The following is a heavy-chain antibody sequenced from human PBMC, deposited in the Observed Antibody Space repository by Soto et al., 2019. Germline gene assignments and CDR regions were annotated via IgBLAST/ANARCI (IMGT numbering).Heavy chain of an antibody. CDR3: VRTSLVVAAATREDY. Sequence: SLRLSCAASGFTFSSYGMHWVRQAPGKGLEWVAVIWYDGSNKYYADSVKGRFTISRDNAKNTLYLQMNSLRAEDTAVYYCVRTSLVVAAATREDYWGQGTLVTVSS. CDR1: GFTFSSYG. D-gene: IGHD2-15*01. V-gene: IGHV3-33*01. CDR2: IWYDGSNK. J-gene: IGHJ4*02.